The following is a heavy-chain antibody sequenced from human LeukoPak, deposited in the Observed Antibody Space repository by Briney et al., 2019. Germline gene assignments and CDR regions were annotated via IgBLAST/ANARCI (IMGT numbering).Heavy chain of an antibody. Sequence: ASVKVSCKASGYTFTSYGISWVRQAPGQGLEWMGWISGYNGNTNYAQKFQGRVTMTRDTSTSTACMELRSLRSDDTAVYYCARELPGGYSYGPHYYYYYYMDVWGKGTTVTISS. CDR3: ARELPGGYSYGPHYYYYYYMDV. D-gene: IGHD5-18*01. CDR1: GYTFTSYG. CDR2: ISGYNGNT. J-gene: IGHJ6*03. V-gene: IGHV1-18*01.